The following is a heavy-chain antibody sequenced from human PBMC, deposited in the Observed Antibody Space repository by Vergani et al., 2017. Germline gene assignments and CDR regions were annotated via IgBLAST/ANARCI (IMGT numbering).Heavy chain of an antibody. Sequence: QVQLQESGPGLVKPSETLSLTCAVSGYSISSGYYWGWIRQPPGKGLEWIGSIYHSGSTHYNPSLKSRVTISVDTSKNDFSLMVTSVTAADTAVYYCTRQPQEGASGPPSVPTWGQGISVIVSS. D-gene: IGHD5-12*01. V-gene: IGHV4-38-2*01. CDR3: TRQPQEGASGPPSVPT. J-gene: IGHJ4*02. CDR1: GYSISSGYY. CDR2: IYHSGST.